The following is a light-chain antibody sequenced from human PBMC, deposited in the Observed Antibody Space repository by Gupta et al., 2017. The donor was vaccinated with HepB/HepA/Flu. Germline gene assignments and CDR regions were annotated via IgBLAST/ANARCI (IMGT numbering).Light chain of an antibody. CDR2: EVS. CDR1: SSDVGGSNY. J-gene: IGLJ2*01. CDR3: CSYAGRYTNR. V-gene: IGLV2-11*01. Sequence: QSVLTQPRSVSGPTEQSLIIPCHGTSSDVGGSNYVSWYQQHPDKAPKVIIYEVSKRPSWVPVRFSGSKSGNTASLTISGLQAEDEADYYCCSYAGRYTNRFGGGTKLTVL.